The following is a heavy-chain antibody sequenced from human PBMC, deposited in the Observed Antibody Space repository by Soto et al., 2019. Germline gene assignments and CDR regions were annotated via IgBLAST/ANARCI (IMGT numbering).Heavy chain of an antibody. CDR2: IIPIFGTA. Sequence: GPPVKVSCKASGGTFSSYAISWVRQAPGQGLEWMGGIIPIFGTANYAQKFQGRVTITADKSTSTAYMELSSLRSEDTAVYYCARAIRYYDILTGYPYYYYGMDVWGQGTTVTVSS. D-gene: IGHD3-9*01. CDR1: GGTFSSYA. J-gene: IGHJ6*02. V-gene: IGHV1-69*06. CDR3: ARAIRYYDILTGYPYYYYGMDV.